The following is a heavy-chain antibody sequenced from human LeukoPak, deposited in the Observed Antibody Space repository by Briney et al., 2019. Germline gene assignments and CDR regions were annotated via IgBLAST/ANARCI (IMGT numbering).Heavy chain of an antibody. Sequence: SETLSLTCTVSGGSISSYYWSWIRQPAGKGLEWIGRIYTSGSTNYSPSLKSRVTMSVDTSKNQFSLKLSSVTAADTAVYYCARDTEYSSSSYYYYYYMDVWGKGTTVTVSS. CDR3: ARDTEYSSSSYYYYYYMDV. CDR1: GGSISSYY. V-gene: IGHV4-4*07. J-gene: IGHJ6*03. D-gene: IGHD6-6*01. CDR2: IYTSGST.